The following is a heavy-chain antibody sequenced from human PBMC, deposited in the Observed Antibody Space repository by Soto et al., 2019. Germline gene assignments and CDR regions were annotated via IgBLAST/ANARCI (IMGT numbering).Heavy chain of an antibody. CDR2: IWYDGSNK. V-gene: IGHV3-33*01. D-gene: IGHD2-15*01. J-gene: IGHJ4*02. CDR3: ARAYCSGGSCYSPADD. CDR1: GFTFSSYG. Sequence: QVQLVESGGGVVQPGRSLRLSCAASGFTFSSYGMHWVRQAPGKGLEWVAVIWYDGSNKYYADSVKGRFTISRDNSKNTLYLQMNRLRAEDTAVYYCARAYCSGGSCYSPADDWGQGTLVTVSS.